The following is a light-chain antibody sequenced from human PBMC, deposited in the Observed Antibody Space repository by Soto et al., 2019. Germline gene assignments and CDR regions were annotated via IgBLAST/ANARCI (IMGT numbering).Light chain of an antibody. Sequence: EIVLTPSPGTLSLSPGERATLSCRASQSVSSSYLAWYQHKPGQAPRLVIYGASSRATGIPDKFIGSGSGTDFTLTISRLEPEDFAVYFCQQYVSSRWTFGQGTKVDIK. CDR2: GAS. V-gene: IGKV3-20*01. J-gene: IGKJ1*01. CDR3: QQYVSSRWT. CDR1: QSVSSSY.